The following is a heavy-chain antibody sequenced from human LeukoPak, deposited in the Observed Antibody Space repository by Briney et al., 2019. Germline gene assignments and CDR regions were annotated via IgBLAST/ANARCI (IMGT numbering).Heavy chain of an antibody. CDR3: ARGAARDSSGWYDY. V-gene: IGHV1-2*02. Sequence: ASVKVSCKASGYTFTGYYMHWVRQAPGQGLEWMGWINPNGGGTNYAQKFQGRVTMTRDTSISTAYMELSRLTSDDAAVYYCARGAARDSSGWYDYWGQGTLVTVSS. D-gene: IGHD6-19*01. J-gene: IGHJ4*02. CDR2: INPNGGGT. CDR1: GYTFTGYY.